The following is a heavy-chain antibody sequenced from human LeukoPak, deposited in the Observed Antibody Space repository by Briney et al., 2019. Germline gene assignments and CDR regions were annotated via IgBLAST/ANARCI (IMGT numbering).Heavy chain of an antibody. CDR2: ITASGTAM. D-gene: IGHD1-26*01. J-gene: IGHJ4*02. V-gene: IGHV3-48*02. CDR3: ASSGSYRFDY. Sequence: PGRSLRLPCAASGFTFSSYSMNWVRQAPGKGLEWVSHITASGTAMFYADSVKGRFTISRDNAKNSLYLQMNSLRDEDTAVYYCASSGSYRFDYWGQGTLVTVSS. CDR1: GFTFSSYS.